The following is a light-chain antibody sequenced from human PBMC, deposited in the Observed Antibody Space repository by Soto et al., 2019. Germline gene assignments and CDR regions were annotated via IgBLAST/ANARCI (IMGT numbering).Light chain of an antibody. J-gene: IGKJ1*01. V-gene: IGKV3-11*01. CDR2: DAS. CDR3: QQRGNWPPT. CDR1: PSVSSY. Sequence: EIVFTQFPATLSLSPGERATLSCRASPSVSSYLAWYQQRRGQAPRLLIYDASNRATGIPARFSGSGSGTDFTLTISSLEPEDFEVYYCQQRGNWPPTFGQGTKV.